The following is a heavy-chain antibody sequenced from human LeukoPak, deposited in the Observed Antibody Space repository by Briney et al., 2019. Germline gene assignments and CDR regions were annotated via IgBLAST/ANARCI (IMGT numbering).Heavy chain of an antibody. CDR1: GFTFSSYG. CDR2: IWYDGSNK. D-gene: IGHD3-22*01. J-gene: IGHJ3*02. CDR3: ARPYYDSSGYYYWGNAFDI. Sequence: SGGSLRLSCAASGFTFSSYGMHWVRQAPGKGLEWVAVIWYDGSNKYYADSVKGRFTISRDNSKNTLYLQMNSLGAEDTAVYYCARPYYDSSGYYYWGNAFDIWGQGTMVTVSS. V-gene: IGHV3-33*01.